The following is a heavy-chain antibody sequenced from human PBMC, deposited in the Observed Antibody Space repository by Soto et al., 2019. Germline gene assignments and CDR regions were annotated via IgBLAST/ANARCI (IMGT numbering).Heavy chain of an antibody. CDR3: AREIRDGYNYLFDP. J-gene: IGHJ5*02. D-gene: IGHD5-12*01. CDR2: IIPILGIA. V-gene: IGHV1-69*08. CDR1: GGTFSSYT. Sequence: QVQLVQSGAEVKKPGSSVKVSCKASGGTFSSYTISWVRQAPGQGLEWMGRIIPILGIANYAQKFQGRVTITEDKSTSTAYMELSSLRSEDTAVYYCAREIRDGYNYLFDPWGQGTLVTVSS.